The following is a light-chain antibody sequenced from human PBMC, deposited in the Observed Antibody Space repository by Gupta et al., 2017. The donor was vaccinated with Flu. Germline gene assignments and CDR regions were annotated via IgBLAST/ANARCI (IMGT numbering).Light chain of an antibody. CDR1: QSIITW. V-gene: IGKV1-5*03. Sequence: DIQMTQSPSTLSASVGDRVTITCRASQSIITWLALYQQKSLIAPKLLIYNPSKSVSGVPPRFTGTGSVREFTLTITSLQPDDIAPHYCLHEYNYSRIFGQGTRLEIK. J-gene: IGKJ1*01. CDR3: LHEYNYSRI. CDR2: NPS.